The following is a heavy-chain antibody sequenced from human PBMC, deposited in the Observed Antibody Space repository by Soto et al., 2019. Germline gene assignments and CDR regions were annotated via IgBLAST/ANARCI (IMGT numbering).Heavy chain of an antibody. CDR1: GGTFSSYA. D-gene: IGHD3-3*01. V-gene: IGHV1-69*06. J-gene: IGHJ6*02. CDR2: IIPIFGTA. CDR3: ARAQTYYDFWSGPYYYYGMDV. Sequence: GASVTVSCKASGGTFSSYAISWVRQAPGRGLEWMGGIIPIFGTANYAQKFQGRVTITADKSTSTAYMELSSLRSEDTAVYYCARAQTYYDFWSGPYYYYGMDVWGQGTTVTVSS.